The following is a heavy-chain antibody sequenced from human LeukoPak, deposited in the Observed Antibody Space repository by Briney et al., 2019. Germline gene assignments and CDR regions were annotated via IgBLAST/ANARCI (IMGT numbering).Heavy chain of an antibody. CDR1: GFTFSSYS. V-gene: IGHV3-21*04. CDR3: ARDPDSTRGGAFDI. CDR2: ISDSGNYI. D-gene: IGHD2/OR15-2a*01. Sequence: PGGSLRLSCAVSGFTFSSYSMNWVRQAPGKGLEWVSSISDSGNYIYYADSVKGRFTISRDKSKNTVYLQMNSLRAEDTAVYYCARDPDSTRGGAFDIWGQGTMVTVST. J-gene: IGHJ3*02.